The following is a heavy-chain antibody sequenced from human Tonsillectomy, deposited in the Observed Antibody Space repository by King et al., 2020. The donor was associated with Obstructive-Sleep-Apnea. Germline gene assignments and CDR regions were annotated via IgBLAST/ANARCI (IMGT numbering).Heavy chain of an antibody. D-gene: IGHD3-22*01. J-gene: IGHJ4*02. Sequence: VQLVESGGGVGQPGGALRFSCEASGVTLSSYARSWVRQAPGKGLEWVSSISGSGGSTYYADSVKGRFTISRDNSKHTLYLQVNSLRAEDTAVYYCASHYYDISGVLLRLDYWGQGTLVTVSS. CDR2: ISGSGGST. V-gene: IGHV3-23*04. CDR3: ASHYYDISGVLLRLDY. CDR1: GVTLSSYA.